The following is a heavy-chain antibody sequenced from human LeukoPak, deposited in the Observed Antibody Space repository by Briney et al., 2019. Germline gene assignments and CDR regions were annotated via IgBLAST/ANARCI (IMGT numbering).Heavy chain of an antibody. V-gene: IGHV4-34*01. J-gene: IGHJ5*02. CDR3: ARLRGRKYCTNGVCYMGNWFDP. D-gene: IGHD2-8*01. CDR1: GGSFSGYY. Sequence: PSETLSLTCAVYGGSFSGYYWSWIRQPPGKGLEWIGEINHSGSTNYNPSLKSRVTISVDTSKNQFSLKLSSVTAADTAVYYCARLRGRKYCTNGVCYMGNWFDPWGQGTLVTVSS. CDR2: INHSGST.